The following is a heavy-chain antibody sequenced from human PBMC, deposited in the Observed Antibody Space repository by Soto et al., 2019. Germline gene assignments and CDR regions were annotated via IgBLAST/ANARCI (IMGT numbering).Heavy chain of an antibody. J-gene: IGHJ4*02. CDR3: ARYFQLELPRLVDY. CDR1: GGSISSSSYY. D-gene: IGHD1-7*01. V-gene: IGHV4-39*01. CDR2: IYYSGST. Sequence: SETLSLTCTVSGGSISSSSYYWGWIRQPPGKGLEWIGSIYYSGSTYYNPSLKSRVTISVDTSKNQFSLKLSSVTAADTAVYYCARYFQLELPRLVDYWGQGTLVTVSS.